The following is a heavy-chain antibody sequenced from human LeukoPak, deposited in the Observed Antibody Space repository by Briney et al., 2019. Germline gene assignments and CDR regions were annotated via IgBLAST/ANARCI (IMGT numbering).Heavy chain of an antibody. Sequence: SETLSLTCAVYGGSFSGYYWSWIRQPPGKGLEWIGEINHSGSTNYNPSLKSRVTISVDTSKNQFSLKLSSVTAADTAVYYCARGVLGGSYSTDYWGQGILVTVSS. CDR1: GGSFSGYY. CDR3: ARGVLGGSYSTDY. CDR2: INHSGST. D-gene: IGHD1-26*01. V-gene: IGHV4-34*01. J-gene: IGHJ4*02.